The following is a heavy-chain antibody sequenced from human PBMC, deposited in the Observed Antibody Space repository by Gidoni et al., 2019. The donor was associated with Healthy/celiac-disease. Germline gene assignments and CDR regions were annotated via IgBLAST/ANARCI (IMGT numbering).Heavy chain of an antibody. CDR3: AKLGYGDYTHTLFDY. V-gene: IGHV3-23*01. CDR1: GFTFRSYA. J-gene: IGHJ4*02. CDR2: ISGSGGST. D-gene: IGHD4-17*01. Sequence: EVQLLESGGGLVQPGGSLSLSCAASGFTFRSYAMSWVRQAPGQGLEWVSAISGSGGSTYYADSVKGRFTISRDNSKNTLYLQMNSLRAEDTAVYYCAKLGYGDYTHTLFDYWGQGTLVTVSS.